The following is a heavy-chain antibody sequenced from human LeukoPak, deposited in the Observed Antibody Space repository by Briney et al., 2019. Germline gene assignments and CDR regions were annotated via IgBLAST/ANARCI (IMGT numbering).Heavy chain of an antibody. CDR2: IIGSSGDT. CDR3: AKGAYDYIEMGYFDS. J-gene: IGHJ4*02. CDR1: GITFSNFA. D-gene: IGHD5-12*01. Sequence: GGSLRLPCAASGITFSNFAMSWVRQAPGKGLEWVSLIIGSSGDTFYADSVKGRFTISRDNSKNRLYLQMNSLRAEDTALYYCAKGAYDYIEMGYFDSWGQGTLVTVSS. V-gene: IGHV3-23*01.